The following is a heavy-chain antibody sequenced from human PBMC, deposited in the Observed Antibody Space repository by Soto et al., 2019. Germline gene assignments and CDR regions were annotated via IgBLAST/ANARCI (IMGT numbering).Heavy chain of an antibody. J-gene: IGHJ4*02. D-gene: IGHD2-21*02. Sequence: EVQLVESGGGLVRPGGSLTLSCSVSGLTFSVSVIDWVRQPPGKGLEWVGRVRTKINDYATSYSESVKGRFTISRDDSKNTAWLQMNSRTTEDTAVYYCTRPDYRGDSGDFWGRGTLVTVSS. CDR2: VRTKINDYAT. CDR3: TRPDYRGDSGDF. CDR1: GLTFSVSV. V-gene: IGHV3-73*01.